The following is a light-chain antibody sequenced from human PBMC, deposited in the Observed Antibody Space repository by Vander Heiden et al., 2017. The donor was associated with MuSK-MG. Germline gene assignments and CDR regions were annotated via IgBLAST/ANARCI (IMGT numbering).Light chain of an antibody. V-gene: IGLV2-14*03. Sequence: QSGLTQDASVSGSPGQSITISCTGTIGDVVSWYQQHPGKAPKLRRFDITNRPSGVSDRFSGSRSGNTASLTISGLQPEDEAEEYCSSYPANTRGFGGGTKLTVL. CDR2: DIT. CDR1: IGDV. J-gene: IGLJ3*02. CDR3: SSYPANTRG.